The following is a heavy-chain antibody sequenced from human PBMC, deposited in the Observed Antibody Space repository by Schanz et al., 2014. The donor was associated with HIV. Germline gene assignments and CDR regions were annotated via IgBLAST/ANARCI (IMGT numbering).Heavy chain of an antibody. V-gene: IGHV3-30*03. J-gene: IGHJ6*02. CDR2: MSVDGSRQ. CDR3: ARGSSHYYYGVDL. CDR1: GFTFRYIG. D-gene: IGHD6-6*01. Sequence: QVQLVESGGGVVQPGRSLRLSCVASGFTFRYIGMHWVRQAPGKGLEWLAAMSVDGSRQYYADSVKGRFTISGDTSKKTVFLQLNSLSPEDTALYFCARGSSHYYYGVDLWGQGTMVTVSS.